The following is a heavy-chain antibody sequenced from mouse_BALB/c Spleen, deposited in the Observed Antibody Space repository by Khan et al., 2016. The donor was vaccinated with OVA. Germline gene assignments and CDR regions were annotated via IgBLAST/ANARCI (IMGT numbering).Heavy chain of an antibody. CDR1: GFTFSNYW. V-gene: IGHV1-9*01. J-gene: IGHJ2*01. CDR3: ALYGSRGDY. CDR2: ILPGSGDT. Sequence: QVQLQQPGAELMKPGASVKISCKATGFTFSNYWIEWVKQRPGHGLEWIGQILPGSGDTHYNEKFEGKATFTADTSSNTAYMQLSSLTSEDSAVYYCALYGSRGDYWGQGTTLTVSS. D-gene: IGHD1-1*01.